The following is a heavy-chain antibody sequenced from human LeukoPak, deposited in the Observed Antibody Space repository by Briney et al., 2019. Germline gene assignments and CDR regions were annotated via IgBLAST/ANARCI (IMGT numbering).Heavy chain of an antibody. CDR1: GFTFSSYA. V-gene: IGHV3-30*02. CDR2: IRFDGSYK. J-gene: IGHJ1*01. Sequence: GGSLRLSCAASGFTFSSYAMSWVRQAPGKGLEWVAFIRFDGSYKSYADSVKGRFTISRDNSKNTLCLQMNSLRAEDTAVYYCAKDDAEYFQHWGQGTLVTVSS. CDR3: AKDDAEYFQH.